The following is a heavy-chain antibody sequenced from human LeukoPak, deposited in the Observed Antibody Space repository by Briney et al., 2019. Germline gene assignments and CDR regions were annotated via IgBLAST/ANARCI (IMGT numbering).Heavy chain of an antibody. V-gene: IGHV3-9*01. CDR3: AKLMSSGSHDAFDI. J-gene: IGHJ3*02. Sequence: GGSLRLSCAASGFTFDDYAMHWVRQAPGKGLEWVSGISWNSGSIGYADSVKGRFTISRDNAKNSLYLQMNSLRAEDTALYYCAKLMSSGSHDAFDIWGQGTVVTVSS. CDR2: ISWNSGSI. CDR1: GFTFDDYA.